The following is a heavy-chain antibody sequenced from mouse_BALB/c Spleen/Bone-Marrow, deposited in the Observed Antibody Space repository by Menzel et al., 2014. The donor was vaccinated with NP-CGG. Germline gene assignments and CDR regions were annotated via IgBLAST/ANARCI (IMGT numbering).Heavy chain of an antibody. D-gene: IGHD1-1*01. Sequence: EVKLMESGGGLVQPGGSLKLSCAASGFTFSSYTMSWVRQTPEKRLEWVEYISNGGGSTYYPDTVKGRFTISRDNAKNTLYLQMSSLKSEDTAMYYCARHGYYGSRAMDYWGQGTSVTVSS. V-gene: IGHV5-12-2*01. CDR3: ARHGYYGSRAMDY. CDR2: ISNGGGST. CDR1: GFTFSSYT. J-gene: IGHJ4*01.